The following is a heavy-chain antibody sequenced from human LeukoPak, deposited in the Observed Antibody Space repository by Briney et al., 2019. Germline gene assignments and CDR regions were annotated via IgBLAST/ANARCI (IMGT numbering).Heavy chain of an antibody. D-gene: IGHD1-1*01. V-gene: IGHV3-49*04. Sequence: GGSLRLSCTTSGFTFGDFAMNWVRQAPGKGLEWVGFIKTQVYGGTTEYGASVKGRFTISRDDSRAIAYLQVNSLKTEDTAVYFCTRDHRDDWNPGYYFDYWGQGALVTVSS. CDR2: IKTQVYGGTT. CDR3: TRDHRDDWNPGYYFDY. J-gene: IGHJ4*02. CDR1: GFTFGDFA.